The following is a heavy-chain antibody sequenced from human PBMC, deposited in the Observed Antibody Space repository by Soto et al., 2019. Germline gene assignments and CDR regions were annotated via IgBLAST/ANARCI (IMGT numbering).Heavy chain of an antibody. Sequence: EVQLLESGGGFIQPGGSLRLSCAASGFTFSSYAMSWVRQAPGKGLEWVSTITEGGDGTNYADSVKGRFTISRDNADDTLYLQMHSLRPDDTAIYYCAKKGPGSLATFCSGSGCHYASDIWVQGTMVTVSS. J-gene: IGHJ3*02. CDR2: ITEGGDGT. V-gene: IGHV3-23*01. D-gene: IGHD2-15*01. CDR1: GFTFSSYA. CDR3: AKKGPGSLATFCSGSGCHYASDI.